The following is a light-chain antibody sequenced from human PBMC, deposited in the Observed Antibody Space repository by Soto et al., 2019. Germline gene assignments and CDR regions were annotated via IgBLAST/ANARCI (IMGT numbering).Light chain of an antibody. V-gene: IGKV1-12*01. CDR2: AAS. CDR3: QQAYSFPVT. J-gene: IGKJ5*01. Sequence: DIQMTQSPSSVYASVGDRVTITCRASQPIVSWLAWYQQKPGRAPKLLIYAASTLQSGVPSRFSGSGSGTDFTLTINSLQAEDFATYYCQQAYSFPVTFGQGTRLEI. CDR1: QPIVSW.